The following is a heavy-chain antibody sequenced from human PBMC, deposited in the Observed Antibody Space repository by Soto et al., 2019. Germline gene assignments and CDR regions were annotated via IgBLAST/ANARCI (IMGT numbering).Heavy chain of an antibody. D-gene: IGHD3-16*01. J-gene: IGHJ5*02. CDR1: GGFLSESY. CDR3: VRIRYQLPSSVLWLDP. CDR2: INHVGGT. V-gene: IGHV4-34*01. Sequence: PSESLSLTCAVYGGFLSESYWTWIRQPPGKGLEWIGEINHVGGTNYNPSLKSRVTMSVDTSQNQFSLRLISVTAADTAMYFCVRIRYQLPSSVLWLDPWGQGTPVTVSS.